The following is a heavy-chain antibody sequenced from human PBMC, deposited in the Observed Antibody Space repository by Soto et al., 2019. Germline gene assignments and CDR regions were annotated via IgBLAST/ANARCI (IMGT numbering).Heavy chain of an antibody. V-gene: IGHV3-11*01. D-gene: IGHD6-19*01. Sequence: GGSLRLSCAASGFTFSDYYMSWIRQAPGKGLEWVSYISSSGSTIYYADSVKGRFTISRDNAKNSLYLQMNSLRAEDTAVYYCVPSGWYGGWYFDYWGQGTLVTVSS. CDR2: ISSSGSTI. CDR1: GFTFSDYY. CDR3: VPSGWYGGWYFDY. J-gene: IGHJ4*02.